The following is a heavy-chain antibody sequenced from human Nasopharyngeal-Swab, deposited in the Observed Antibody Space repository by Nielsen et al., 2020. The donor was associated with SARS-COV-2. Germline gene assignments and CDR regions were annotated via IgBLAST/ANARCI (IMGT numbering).Heavy chain of an antibody. J-gene: IGHJ4*02. D-gene: IGHD5-24*01. CDR3: ARDLEMAGGLDY. Sequence: GESLKISCAASGFTVSSNYMSWVRQAPGKGLEWVSDIYSGGSTSYADSVKGRFTISRDNSKNTLYLQMNSLRAEDTAVYYCARDLEMAGGLDYWGQGTLVTVSS. V-gene: IGHV3-66*01. CDR2: IYSGGST. CDR1: GFTVSSNY.